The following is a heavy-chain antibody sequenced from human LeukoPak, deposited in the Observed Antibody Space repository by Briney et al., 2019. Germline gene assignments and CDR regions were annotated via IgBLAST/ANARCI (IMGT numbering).Heavy chain of an antibody. CDR2: ISPSGSST. CDR3: ARDRSTAAAGRSWYFDL. CDR1: GYTFTSYY. V-gene: IGHV1-46*01. D-gene: IGHD6-13*01. Sequence: ASVKVSCKASGYTFTSYYMHWVRQAPGQGLEWMGIISPSGSSTTYPQNFQGRVTMTSDMSTSTIYMELSNLRSEDTAIYYGARDRSTAAAGRSWYFDLWGRGTLVTVSS. J-gene: IGHJ2*01.